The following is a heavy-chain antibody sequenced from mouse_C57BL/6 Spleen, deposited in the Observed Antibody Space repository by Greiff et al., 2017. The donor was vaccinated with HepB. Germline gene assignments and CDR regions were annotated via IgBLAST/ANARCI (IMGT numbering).Heavy chain of an antibody. CDR1: GFNIKDDY. J-gene: IGHJ4*01. Sequence: VQLQQSGAELVRPGASVKLSCTASGFNIKDDYMHWVKQRPEQGLEWIGWIDPENGDTEYASKFQGKATITADTSSNTAYLQLSSLTSEDTAVYYCTTLGYGSSYGDYWGQGTSVTVSS. CDR2: IDPENGDT. CDR3: TTLGYGSSYGDY. D-gene: IGHD1-1*01. V-gene: IGHV14-4*01.